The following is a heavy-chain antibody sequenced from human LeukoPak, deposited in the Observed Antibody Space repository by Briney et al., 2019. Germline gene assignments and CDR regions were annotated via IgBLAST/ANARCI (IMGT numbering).Heavy chain of an antibody. CDR2: ISDYNGKT. J-gene: IGHJ4*02. CDR1: GYTFTSYG. Sequence: ASVKVSCKTSGYTFTSYGISWVRQAPGQGLEWMGWISDYNGKTNYAQKFQGRVTMTTDTSTSTAYMEVGSLRSDDTAVYYCARGRLGFCSGGSCSDFDYWGQGTLVTVSS. V-gene: IGHV1-18*01. D-gene: IGHD2-15*01. CDR3: ARGRLGFCSGGSCSDFDY.